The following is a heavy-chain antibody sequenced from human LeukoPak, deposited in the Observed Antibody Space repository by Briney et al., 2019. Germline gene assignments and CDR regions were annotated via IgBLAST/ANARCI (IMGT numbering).Heavy chain of an antibody. CDR2: IIPIFRTP. J-gene: IGHJ6*03. V-gene: IGHV1-69*05. Sequence: ASVKVSCKASGGTSSTYTITWVRQAPGQGLEWMGGIIPIFRTPNYAQKFQGRVTITTDESTSTAYMELSSLKSEDTAIYYCARVDRYYFYLDVWGKGTTVTVSS. CDR3: ARVDRYYFYLDV. CDR1: GGTSSTYT.